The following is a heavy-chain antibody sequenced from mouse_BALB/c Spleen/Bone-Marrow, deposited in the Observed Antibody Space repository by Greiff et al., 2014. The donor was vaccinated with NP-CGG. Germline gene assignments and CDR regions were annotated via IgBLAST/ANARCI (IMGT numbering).Heavy chain of an antibody. D-gene: IGHD1-2*01. CDR2: IWADGST. J-gene: IGHJ4*01. V-gene: IGHV2-9*02. CDR3: ARITTATGAMDY. Sequence: QVQLQQPGPGLVAPSQSLSITCTVSGFFINQLWCTLGSPASRKGLEWLGVIWADGSTNYNSALMSRLSIRKDNSKSQVFLKMNSLQTDDTAMYYCARITTATGAMDYWGQGTSVTVSS. CDR1: GFFINQLW.